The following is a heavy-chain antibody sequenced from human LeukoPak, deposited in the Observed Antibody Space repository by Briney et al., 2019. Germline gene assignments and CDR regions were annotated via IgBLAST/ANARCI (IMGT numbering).Heavy chain of an antibody. J-gene: IGHJ4*02. CDR3: ARANFLSCSSTSCLFDY. Sequence: SSVRVSCKASGGTFSSYATSWVRQAPGQGLEWMGGIIPIFGTANYAQKFQGRVTITADESTSTAYMELSSLRSEDTAVYYCARANFLSCSSTSCLFDYWGQGTLVTVSS. CDR2: IIPIFGTA. V-gene: IGHV1-69*01. CDR1: GGTFSSYA. D-gene: IGHD2-2*01.